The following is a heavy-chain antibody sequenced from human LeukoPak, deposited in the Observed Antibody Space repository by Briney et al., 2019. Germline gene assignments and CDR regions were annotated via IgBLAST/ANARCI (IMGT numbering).Heavy chain of an antibody. Sequence: SETLSLTCAVYGGSFSGYYWSWIRQPPGKGLEWIGEINHSGSTNYNPSLKSRVTISVDTSKNQFSLKLSSVTAADTAVYYCARGRSVVGATRRGAFDIWGQGTMVTVSS. CDR2: INHSGST. CDR1: GGSFSGYY. V-gene: IGHV4-34*01. CDR3: ARGRSVVGATRRGAFDI. D-gene: IGHD1-26*01. J-gene: IGHJ3*02.